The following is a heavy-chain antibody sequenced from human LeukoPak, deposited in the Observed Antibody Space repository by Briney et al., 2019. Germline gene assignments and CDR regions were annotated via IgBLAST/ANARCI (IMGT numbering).Heavy chain of an antibody. V-gene: IGHV4-61*02. CDR3: ARTRPRFVDSSSGRFDP. D-gene: IGHD3-22*01. Sequence: PSETLSLTCIVSGGSISSGSYYWSWIRQPAGKGLEWIGRIYTSGSTNYNPSLKSRVTISVDTSKNQFSLKLSSVTAADTAVYYCARTRPRFVDSSSGRFDPWGQGTLVTVSS. CDR2: IYTSGST. J-gene: IGHJ5*02. CDR1: GGSISSGSYY.